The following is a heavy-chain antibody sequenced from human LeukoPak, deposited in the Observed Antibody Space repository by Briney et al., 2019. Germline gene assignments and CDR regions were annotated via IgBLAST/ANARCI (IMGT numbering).Heavy chain of an antibody. V-gene: IGHV1-2*02. CDR2: INPNSGGT. CDR1: GYTFTGYY. D-gene: IGHD3-3*01. Sequence: ASVKVSCKASGYTFTGYYMHWVRQAPRRGLEWMGWINPNSGGTNYAQKFQGRVTMTRDTSISTAYMELSRLRSDDTAVYYCARERLRFLEVPNWFDPWGQGTLVTVSS. CDR3: ARERLRFLEVPNWFDP. J-gene: IGHJ5*02.